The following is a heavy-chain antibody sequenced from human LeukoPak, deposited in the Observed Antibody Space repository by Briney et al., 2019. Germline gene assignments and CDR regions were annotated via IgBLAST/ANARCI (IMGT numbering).Heavy chain of an antibody. V-gene: IGHV1-69*13. CDR2: IIPIFGTA. J-gene: IGHJ6*02. Sequence: ASVKVSCKASGGTFSSYAISWVRQAPGQGLEWMGGIIPIFGTANYAQKFQGRITITADESTSTAYMELSSLRSEDTAVYYCARAADTAMVPWGYYYGMDVWGQGTTVTVSS. CDR3: ARAADTAMVPWGYYYGMDV. CDR1: GGTFSSYA. D-gene: IGHD5-18*01.